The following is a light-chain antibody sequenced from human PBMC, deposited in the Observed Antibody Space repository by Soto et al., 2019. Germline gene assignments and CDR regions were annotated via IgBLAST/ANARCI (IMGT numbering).Light chain of an antibody. Sequence: EIAMTQSPATLSVSPGDRATLSCRASQAVNTRLAWYQHKPGQAPRLLIYLASNRAAGVPARFSGSGSGTDFTLTISSLEPEDFAVYYCQQRSNWPITFGQGRRLEI. V-gene: IGKV3D-11*01. CDR3: QQRSNWPIT. CDR2: LAS. CDR1: QAVNTR. J-gene: IGKJ5*01.